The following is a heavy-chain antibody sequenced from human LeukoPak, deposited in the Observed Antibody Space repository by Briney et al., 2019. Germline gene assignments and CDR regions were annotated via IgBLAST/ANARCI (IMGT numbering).Heavy chain of an antibody. V-gene: IGHV4-31*03. CDR2: IYYSWST. J-gene: IGHJ4*02. CDR1: GGSISSGGYY. Sequence: SQTLSLTCTFSGGSISSGGYYWRWIRQHPGKGLEWIGYIYYSWSTYYNPSLKSRVTISLDTSKNQFSLTLSSVTAADTAVYYWARVPVPAYSRSSYYFGSWGQGPLVPVS. D-gene: IGHD6-13*01. CDR3: ARVPVPAYSRSSYYFGS.